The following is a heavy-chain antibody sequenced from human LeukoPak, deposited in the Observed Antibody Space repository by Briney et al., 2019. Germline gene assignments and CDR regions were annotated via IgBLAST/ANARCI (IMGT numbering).Heavy chain of an antibody. D-gene: IGHD2-21*02. Sequence: ASVKVSCKASGGTFSSYAISWVRQAPGQGLEWMGRIIPIFGTANYAQKFQGRVTITTDESTSTAYMELSSLRSEDTAVYYCARDPPAGGDATFDYWGQGTLVTVSS. CDR3: ARDPPAGGDATFDY. V-gene: IGHV1-69*05. CDR2: IIPIFGTA. J-gene: IGHJ4*02. CDR1: GGTFSSYA.